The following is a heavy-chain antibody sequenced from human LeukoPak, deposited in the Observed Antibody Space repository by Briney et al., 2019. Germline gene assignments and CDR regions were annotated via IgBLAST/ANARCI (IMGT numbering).Heavy chain of an antibody. Sequence: GESLKISCQGSGYDSGVSFTSHSIAWVRQMPGKGLEWMGIIYPGDSDTRYSPSFQGQVTISADKSISTAYLQWSSLKASDTAMYYCARRGDYFIDYWGQGTLVTVSS. J-gene: IGHJ4*02. D-gene: IGHD4-17*01. CDR3: ARRGDYFIDY. CDR1: GYDSGVSFTSHS. V-gene: IGHV5-51*01. CDR2: IYPGDSDT.